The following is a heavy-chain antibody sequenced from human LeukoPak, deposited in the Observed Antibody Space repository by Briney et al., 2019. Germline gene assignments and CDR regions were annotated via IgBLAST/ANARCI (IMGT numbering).Heavy chain of an antibody. V-gene: IGHV4-39*07. CDR2: INHSGST. CDR3: ARKGVAFWSGYPKDYFDY. CDR1: GGSISSGGYS. J-gene: IGHJ4*02. D-gene: IGHD3-3*01. Sequence: SETLSLTCTVSGGSISSGGYSWSWIRQPPGKGLEWIGEINHSGSTNYNPSLKSRVTISVDTSKNQFSLKLSSVTAADTAVYYCARKGVAFWSGYPKDYFDYWGQGTLVTVSS.